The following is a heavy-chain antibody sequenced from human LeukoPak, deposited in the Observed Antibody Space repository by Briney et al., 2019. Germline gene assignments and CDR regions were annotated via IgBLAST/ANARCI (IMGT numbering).Heavy chain of an antibody. CDR3: ARDGVDYYDSSGYCGY. J-gene: IGHJ4*02. CDR2: IIPIFGTA. CDR1: GGTFSSYA. D-gene: IGHD3-22*01. Sequence: SVKVSCKASGGTFSSYAISWVRQAPGQGLEWMGGIIPIFGTANYAQKFQGRVTITADESTSTAYMELSSLRSEGTAVYYCARDGVDYYDSSGYCGYWGQGTLVTVSS. V-gene: IGHV1-69*13.